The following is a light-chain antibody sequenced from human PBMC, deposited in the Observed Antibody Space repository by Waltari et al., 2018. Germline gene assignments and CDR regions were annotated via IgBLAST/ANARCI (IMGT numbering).Light chain of an antibody. J-gene: IGKJ4*01. CDR2: DAS. V-gene: IGKV3-11*01. Sequence: EIVLTQSPATLSLSPGERATLSCRASQRISRNLGWYQQKLGQAPRLLIYDASNRATCIPARFSGSGSGTDFTLTISSLEPEDFAVDYCQQSSERPVTFGGGTKVEIK. CDR1: QRISRN. CDR3: QQSSERPVT.